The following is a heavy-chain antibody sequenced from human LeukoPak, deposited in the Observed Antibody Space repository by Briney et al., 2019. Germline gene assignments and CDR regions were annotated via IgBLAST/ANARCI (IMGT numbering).Heavy chain of an antibody. CDR1: GGSISSSGYY. V-gene: IGHV4-39*01. Sequence: SETLSLTCTVSGGSISSSGYYWGWIRQPPGMGLEWIGSIYYSGSTYYNPSLESRVTISVDTSKNQFSLKLNSVTAADTAVYYCARHKLVFSHRVDPFLLDAFDIWGQGTKVTVSS. D-gene: IGHD2/OR15-2a*01. J-gene: IGHJ3*02. CDR2: IYYSGST. CDR3: ARHKLVFSHRVDPFLLDAFDI.